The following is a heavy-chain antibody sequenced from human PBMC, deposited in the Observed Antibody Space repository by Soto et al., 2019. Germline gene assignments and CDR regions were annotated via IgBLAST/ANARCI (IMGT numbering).Heavy chain of an antibody. CDR3: ARGPIQLWRNYFDY. CDR1: GGTFSSYA. V-gene: IGHV1-69*01. Sequence: QVQLVQSGAEVKKPGSSVKVSCKASGGTFSSYAISWVRQAPGQGLECMGGIIPIFGTANYAQKFQGRVTITADESTSTAYMELSSLRSEDTAVYYCARGPIQLWRNYFDYWGQGTLVTVSS. D-gene: IGHD5-18*01. J-gene: IGHJ4*02. CDR2: IIPIFGTA.